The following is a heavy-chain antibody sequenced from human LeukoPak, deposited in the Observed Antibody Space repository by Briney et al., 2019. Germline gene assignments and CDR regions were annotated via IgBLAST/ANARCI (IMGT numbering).Heavy chain of an antibody. CDR1: GFSFSGHL. CDR3: TRSGFSNGYDY. CDR2: ITPDGTDT. J-gene: IGHJ4*02. Sequence: PGGSLRLSCVASGFSFSGHLMHWVRQAPGKGLVAVSRITPDGTDTAYADSVKGRFTISRDNAKNTLYLEMNSLTAEDTALYYCTRSGFSNGYDYWGQGTLVTASS. V-gene: IGHV3-74*03. D-gene: IGHD2-8*01.